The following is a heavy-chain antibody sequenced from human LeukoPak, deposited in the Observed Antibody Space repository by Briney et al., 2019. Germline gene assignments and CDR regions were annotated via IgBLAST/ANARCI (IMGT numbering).Heavy chain of an antibody. CDR3: ARHGSWYSGWFDP. V-gene: IGHV4-59*08. CDR1: GGSISSFF. Sequence: PSETLSLTCTVSGGSISSFFWSWIRQPPGKGLEWIGYVHSSGSTKYNPSLKSRVTISVDTSKNQFSLKLSSVTAADTAVYYCARHGSWYSGWFDPWGQGTLVTVSS. D-gene: IGHD6-13*01. CDR2: VHSSGST. J-gene: IGHJ5*02.